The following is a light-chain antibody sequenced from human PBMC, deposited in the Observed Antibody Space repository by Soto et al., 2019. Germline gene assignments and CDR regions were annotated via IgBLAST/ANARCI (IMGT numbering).Light chain of an antibody. CDR3: CSYAGSRWV. CDR2: DVS. Sequence: QSALTQSRSVSGSPGQSVTISCTGTSSDVGGYNYVSWYQQHPGKAPKVMIYDVSKRPSGVPDRFSGSKSGNTASLTISGLQAEAEADYYCCSYAGSRWVFGGGTKLTVL. J-gene: IGLJ3*02. V-gene: IGLV2-11*01. CDR1: SSDVGGYNY.